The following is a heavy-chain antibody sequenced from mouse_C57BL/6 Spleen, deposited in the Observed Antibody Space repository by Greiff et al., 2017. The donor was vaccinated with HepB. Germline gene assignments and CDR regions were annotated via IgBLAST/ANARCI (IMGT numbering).Heavy chain of an antibody. CDR3: AYYGSSSHWYFDV. Sequence: QVQLQQSGAELVKPGASVKLSCKASGYTFTSYWMHWVKQRPGRGLEWIGRTDPNSGGTKYNEKFKSKATLTVDKPSSTAYMQLSSLTSEDSAVYYCAYYGSSSHWYFDVWGTGTTVTVSS. V-gene: IGHV1-72*01. D-gene: IGHD1-1*01. J-gene: IGHJ1*03. CDR2: TDPNSGGT. CDR1: GYTFTSYW.